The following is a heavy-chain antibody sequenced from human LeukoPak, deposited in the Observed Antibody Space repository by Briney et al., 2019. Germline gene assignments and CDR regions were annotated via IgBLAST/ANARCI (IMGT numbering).Heavy chain of an antibody. CDR1: GFTVSSNY. Sequence: GGSLRLSCAASGFTVSSNYMSWVRQAPGKGLEWVSVIYSGGSTYYADSVKGRFTISRDNSKNTLYLQMNSLRAEDTAVYYCAREYSGSYTNFDYWGQGTLVTVSS. CDR2: IYSGGST. CDR3: AREYSGSYTNFDY. V-gene: IGHV3-66*02. J-gene: IGHJ4*02. D-gene: IGHD1-26*01.